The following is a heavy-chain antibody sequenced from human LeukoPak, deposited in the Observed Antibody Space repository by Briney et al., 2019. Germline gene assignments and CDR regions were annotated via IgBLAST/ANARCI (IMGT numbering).Heavy chain of an antibody. D-gene: IGHD6-13*01. V-gene: IGHV1-18*01. CDR1: GYTFTSYG. Sequence: GASVKVSCKASGYTFTSYGISWVRQAPGQGVERMGWISAYNGNTNYAQKLQGRVTMTTDTSTSTAYMELRSLRSDDTAVYYCARDLGYSSSWYPRDYYHGMDVWGQGTTVTVSS. CDR3: ARDLGYSSSWYPRDYYHGMDV. CDR2: ISAYNGNT. J-gene: IGHJ6*02.